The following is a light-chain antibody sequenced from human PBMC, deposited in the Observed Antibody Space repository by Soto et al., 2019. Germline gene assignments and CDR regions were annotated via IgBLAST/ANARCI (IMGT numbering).Light chain of an antibody. CDR1: QSIGTH. CDR2: AAS. V-gene: IGKV1-39*01. CDR3: QQSYTIPYT. J-gene: IGKJ2*01. Sequence: DIQMTQSPSSLPASVGDRVTLTCRASQSIGTHLNWYQQKPGKAPKLLIYAASSLQSGVPSRLSGSGSGTDFPLTISSLQPEDFATYYCQQSYTIPYTFGQGTKLEIK.